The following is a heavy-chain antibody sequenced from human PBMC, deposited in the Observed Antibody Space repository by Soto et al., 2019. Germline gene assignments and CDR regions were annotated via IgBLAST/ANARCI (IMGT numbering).Heavy chain of an antibody. J-gene: IGHJ4*02. V-gene: IGHV4-30-2*01. CDR1: GGSISSGGYS. Sequence: PSETLSLTCGVSGGSISSGGYSWSWIRQPPGKGLEWIGYIYHSGSTYYNPSLKSRVTISVDRAKKQFSLKLSSVTAADTAVYYCARGMTTVTTLDYWGQGTLVTVSS. CDR2: IYHSGST. D-gene: IGHD4-17*01. CDR3: ARGMTTVTTLDY.